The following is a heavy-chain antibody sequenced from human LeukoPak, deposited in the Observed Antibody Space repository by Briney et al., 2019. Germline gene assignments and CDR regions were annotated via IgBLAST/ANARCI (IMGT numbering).Heavy chain of an antibody. J-gene: IGHJ6*02. V-gene: IGHV1-24*01. CDR3: ASSGRYYYGSGTDKQLLYYYYYYGMDV. CDR2: FDPEDGET. D-gene: IGHD3-10*01. CDR1: GYTLTELS. Sequence: ASVKVSCKVSGYTLTELSMHWVRQAPRKGLEWMGGFDPEDGETIYAQKFQGRVTMTEDTSTDTAYMELSSLRSEDTAVYYCASSGRYYYGSGTDKQLLYYYYYYGMDVWGQGTTVTVSS.